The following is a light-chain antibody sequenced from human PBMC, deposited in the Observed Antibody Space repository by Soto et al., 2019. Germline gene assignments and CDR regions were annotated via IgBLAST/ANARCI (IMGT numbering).Light chain of an antibody. CDR3: TSYTSSITLDVL. CDR2: DVS. Sequence: QSALTQPASVSGSPGQSTTISCTGTSSDVGGYNYVSWYQQHPGKAPKLIIYDVSNRPSGVSNRFSGSKSGNTASLTISGLQAEDEADYFCTSYTSSITLDVLFGGGTKVTVL. CDR1: SSDVGGYNY. V-gene: IGLV2-14*01. J-gene: IGLJ2*01.